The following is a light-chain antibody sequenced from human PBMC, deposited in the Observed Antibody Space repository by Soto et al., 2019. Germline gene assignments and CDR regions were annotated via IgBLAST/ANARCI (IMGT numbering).Light chain of an antibody. J-gene: IGLJ1*01. V-gene: IGLV2-11*01. Sequence: QSALTQPRSVSGSPGQSVTISCTGTSSDVGGYNYVSWYQQHPGKAPKLMIYDVSKRPSGVPDRFSGSKSGNTASLTISGLQAEDEADYYCCSYAGEVFGTGTKLTVL. CDR3: CSYAGEV. CDR1: SSDVGGYNY. CDR2: DVS.